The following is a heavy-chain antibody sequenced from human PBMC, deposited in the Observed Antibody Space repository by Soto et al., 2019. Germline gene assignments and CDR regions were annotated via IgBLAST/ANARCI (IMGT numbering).Heavy chain of an antibody. V-gene: IGHV1-3*01. CDR3: ARDLTVAVAGTGGYYYYYGMDV. J-gene: IGHJ6*02. CDR2: INAGNGNT. D-gene: IGHD6-19*01. Sequence: ASVKVSCKASGYTFTSYAMHWVRQAPGQRLEWMGWINAGNGNTKYSQKFQGRVTITRDTSASTAYMELSSLRSEDTAVYYCARDLTVAVAGTGGYYYYYGMDVWGQGTTLTVSS. CDR1: GYTFTSYA.